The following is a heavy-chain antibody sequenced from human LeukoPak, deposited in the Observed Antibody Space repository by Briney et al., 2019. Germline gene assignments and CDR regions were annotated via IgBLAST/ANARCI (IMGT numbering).Heavy chain of an antibody. V-gene: IGHV3-23*01. CDR3: SRVWIGGAYYNDY. Sequence: PGGSLRLSCAASGFTYIGFAMSWVRQAPGKGVEWVSSISGSGGSTYYADSVKGRFTISRDTSKNTLFLQMNSLRAEDTAVYYCSRVWIGGAYYNDYWGQGTLVTVSS. CDR2: ISGSGGST. CDR1: GFTYIGFA. D-gene: IGHD3-22*01. J-gene: IGHJ4*02.